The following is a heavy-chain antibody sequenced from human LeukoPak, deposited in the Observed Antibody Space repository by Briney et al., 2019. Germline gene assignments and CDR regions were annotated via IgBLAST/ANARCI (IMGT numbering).Heavy chain of an antibody. D-gene: IGHD4-17*01. Sequence: GGSLRLSCTASGCTFSSYAMNWVRQAPGKGLEWVSGICSGGTFTYYADSVKGRFTIFRDNSSNTLYLQMNSLRADDTAVYYCAKDLEYTTYGYYFAYWGQGTLVTVSS. CDR3: AKDLEYTTYGYYFAY. CDR1: GCTFSSYA. J-gene: IGHJ4*02. V-gene: IGHV3-23*01. CDR2: ICSGGTFT.